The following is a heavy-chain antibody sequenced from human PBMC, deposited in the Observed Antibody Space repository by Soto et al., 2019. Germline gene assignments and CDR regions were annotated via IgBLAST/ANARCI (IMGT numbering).Heavy chain of an antibody. J-gene: IGHJ4*02. CDR2: ITGDGIST. Sequence: PGGSLRLSCAASGFSFSTPWMNWVRPPQGKGLVWVSRITGDGISTTYADSVKGRFTISRDNAKNTVYLQTNSLRVEDTAVYYCARDWYYSIDYWGQGTLVTVSS. CDR1: GFSFSTPW. D-gene: IGHD2-21*01. CDR3: ARDWYYSIDY. V-gene: IGHV3-74*01.